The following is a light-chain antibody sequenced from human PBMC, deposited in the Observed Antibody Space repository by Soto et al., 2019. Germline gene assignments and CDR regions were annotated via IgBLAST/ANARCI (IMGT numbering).Light chain of an antibody. J-gene: IGLJ1*01. CDR2: DVS. CDR3: SPSPSSSPPYV. V-gene: IGLV2-14*01. Sequence: QSVLTQPASVSGSPGQSITISCTGTSSDVGGYNYVSWYQQHPGKAPKLMIYDVSNRPSGVSNRFSGSKSGNTASLTISRLQAEDEANYYCSPSPSSSPPYVFATGPTLTVL. CDR1: SSDVGGYNY.